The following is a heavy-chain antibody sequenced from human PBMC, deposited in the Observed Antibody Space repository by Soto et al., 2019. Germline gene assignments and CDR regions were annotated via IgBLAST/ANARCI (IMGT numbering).Heavy chain of an antibody. CDR2: ISLSGDDT. CDR3: ARIFQIVVVPAARGTTDY. CDR1: GFSFSSYA. D-gene: IGHD2-2*01. J-gene: IGHJ4*02. Sequence: GGSLRLSCTVSGFSFSSYALSWLRRAPGKGLEWVSAISLSGDDTYYADSVKGRFTISRDNGKRTLYLQMNSLRAEDTAVYYCARIFQIVVVPAARGTTDYWGQGTLVTVSS. V-gene: IGHV3-23*01.